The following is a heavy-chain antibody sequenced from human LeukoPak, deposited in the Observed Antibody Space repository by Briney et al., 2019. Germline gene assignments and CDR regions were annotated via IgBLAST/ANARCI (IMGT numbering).Heavy chain of an antibody. V-gene: IGHV1-46*01. D-gene: IGHD5-12*01. CDR2: INPSGGST. Sequence: ASVRVSCKASGYTFTSYYMHWVRQAPGQGLEWMGIINPSGGSTSYAQKFQGRVTMTRDTSTSTVYMELSSLRSEDTAVCYCARDLFGIGYSGYDYPFFDYWGQGTLVTVSS. CDR3: ARDLFGIGYSGYDYPFFDY. CDR1: GYTFTSYY. J-gene: IGHJ4*02.